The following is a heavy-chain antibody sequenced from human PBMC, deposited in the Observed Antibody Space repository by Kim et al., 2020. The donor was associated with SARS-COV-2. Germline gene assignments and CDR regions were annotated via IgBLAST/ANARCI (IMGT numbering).Heavy chain of an antibody. D-gene: IGHD7-27*01. J-gene: IGHJ4*02. CDR3: ARVLTGAIDY. V-gene: IGHV3-74*01. Sequence: STSDADSVKGRFTISRDNAKNTLYLQMNSLRAEDTAVYYCARVLTGAIDYWGQGTLVTVSS. CDR2: ST.